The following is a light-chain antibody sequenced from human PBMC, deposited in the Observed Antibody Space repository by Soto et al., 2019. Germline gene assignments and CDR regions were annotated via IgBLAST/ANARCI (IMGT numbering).Light chain of an antibody. J-gene: IGKJ1*01. CDR3: QQYGSSPRT. Sequence: EIVLTQSPGTLSLSPGERATLSCRASQSVSSSYLAWYQQKPGQAPRLLIYGASSRATGIPDRFSGSGSGTDFTLTISRLEPEDSAVYYCQQYGSSPRTFGQGTKVESK. V-gene: IGKV3-20*01. CDR1: QSVSSSY. CDR2: GAS.